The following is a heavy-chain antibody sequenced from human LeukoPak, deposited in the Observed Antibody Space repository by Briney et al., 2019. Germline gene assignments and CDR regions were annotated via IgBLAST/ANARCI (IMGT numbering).Heavy chain of an antibody. CDR2: IIPILGIA. CDR3: ARDPPSGYCSSTSCFP. V-gene: IGHV1-69*04. CDR1: GGTFSSYT. Sequence: SVKVSCKASGGTFSSYTISWVRQAPGQGLEWMGRIIPILGIANYAQKFQGRVTITADKSTSTAYMELSSPRSEDTAVYYCARDPPSGYCSSTSCFPWGQGTLVTVSS. J-gene: IGHJ5*02. D-gene: IGHD2-2*01.